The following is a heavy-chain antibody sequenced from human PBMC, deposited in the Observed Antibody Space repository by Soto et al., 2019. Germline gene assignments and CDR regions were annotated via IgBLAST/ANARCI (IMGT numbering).Heavy chain of an antibody. CDR3: AADPFCSSTICYNCFGP. Sequence: ASVKVFCKAYGFTFTRSSFQWVRQARGQRLEWIGCIDVDGANTNYAQQFQRRVTITKDMYKHIAYMELSSLRSEDTAVYYCAADPFCSSTICYNCFGPWGQGTLVTVSS. CDR1: GFTFTRSS. J-gene: IGHJ5*02. CDR2: IDVDGANT. V-gene: IGHV1-58*01. D-gene: IGHD2-2*01.